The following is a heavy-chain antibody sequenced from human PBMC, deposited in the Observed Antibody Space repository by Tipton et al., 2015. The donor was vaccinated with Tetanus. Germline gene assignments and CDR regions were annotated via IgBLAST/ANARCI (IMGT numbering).Heavy chain of an antibody. Sequence: SLRLSCAAPGFTFSNYAMAWVRQAPGKGLEWVSLIRGNGVYTYYADSVKGRFTISRDNSKNTLYLQMNSLRVEDTAVYYCAKDLLIDYGDCGRFDYWGQGTLVTVSS. D-gene: IGHD4-17*01. CDR1: GFTFSNYA. CDR3: AKDLLIDYGDCGRFDY. V-gene: IGHV3-23*01. J-gene: IGHJ4*02. CDR2: IRGNGVYT.